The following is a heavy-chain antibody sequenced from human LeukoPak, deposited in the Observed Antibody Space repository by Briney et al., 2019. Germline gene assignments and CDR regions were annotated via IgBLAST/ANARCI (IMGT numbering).Heavy chain of an antibody. V-gene: IGHV3-21*01. Sequence: NPGGSLRLSCAASGFTFSSYSRNWVRQAPGKGLEWVPSISSSSSYIYYADSVKGRFTISRDNAKNSLYLQMNSLRAEDTAVYYCARELPRASSSSGGDWGQGTLVTVSS. CDR2: ISSSSSYI. D-gene: IGHD6-6*01. CDR3: ARELPRASSSSGGD. J-gene: IGHJ4*02. CDR1: GFTFSSYS.